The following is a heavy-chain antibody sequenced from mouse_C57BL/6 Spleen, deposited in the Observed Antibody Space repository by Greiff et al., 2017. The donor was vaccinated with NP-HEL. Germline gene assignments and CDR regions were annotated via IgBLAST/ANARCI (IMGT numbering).Heavy chain of an antibody. Sequence: QVHVKQSGAELVRPGASVTLSCKASGYTFTDYEMHWVKQTPVHGLEWIGAIDPETGGTAYNQKFKGKAILTADKSSSTAYMELRSLTSEDSAVYYCTRGSTMITTGGYWYFDVWGTGTTVTVSS. D-gene: IGHD2-4*01. CDR3: TRGSTMITTGGYWYFDV. J-gene: IGHJ1*03. CDR2: IDPETGGT. CDR1: GYTFTDYE. V-gene: IGHV1-15*01.